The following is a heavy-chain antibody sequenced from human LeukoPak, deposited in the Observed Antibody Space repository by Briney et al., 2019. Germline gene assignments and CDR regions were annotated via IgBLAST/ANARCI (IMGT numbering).Heavy chain of an antibody. CDR1: GGSISSGGYS. V-gene: IGHV4-30-2*01. CDR3: AREESVAGPGAFDI. J-gene: IGHJ3*02. D-gene: IGHD6-19*01. Sequence: ASETLSLTCAVSGGSISSGGYSWSWIRQPPGKGLEWIGYIYHSGSTYYNPSLKSRVTISVDRSKNQFSLKLSSVTAADTAVYYCAREESVAGPGAFDIWGQGTMVTVSS. CDR2: IYHSGST.